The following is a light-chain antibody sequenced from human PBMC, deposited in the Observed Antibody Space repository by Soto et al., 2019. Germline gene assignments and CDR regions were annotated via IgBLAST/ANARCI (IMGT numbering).Light chain of an antibody. V-gene: IGLV2-14*01. CDR3: SSYTSSSTLVV. CDR1: SSDVGAYKY. J-gene: IGLJ2*01. CDR2: EVT. Sequence: QSALTQPASVSGSPGQSITISCTGTSSDVGAYKYVSWYQQHPGKAPKLMIYEVTNRPSGVSDRFSGSKSANTASLTISGLRAEDEADYYCSSYTSSSTLVVFGGGTKLTVL.